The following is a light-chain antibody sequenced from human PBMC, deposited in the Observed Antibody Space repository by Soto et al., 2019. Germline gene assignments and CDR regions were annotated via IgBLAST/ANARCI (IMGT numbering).Light chain of an antibody. V-gene: IGLV2-14*01. Sequence: QSVLTQPVSVSASPGQSITISCAGTSSDIGKYDYVSWYQHHPGNAPKLVISAVSRRSSGISDRFSGSKSGNTATLTISGLQAEDEADYYCASYIPSSTRVFGTGTKVTVL. CDR3: ASYIPSSTRV. CDR1: SSDIGKYDY. J-gene: IGLJ1*01. CDR2: AVS.